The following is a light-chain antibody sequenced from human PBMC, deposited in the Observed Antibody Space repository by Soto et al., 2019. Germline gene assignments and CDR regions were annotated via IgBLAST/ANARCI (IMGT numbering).Light chain of an antibody. CDR1: SSDVGGYNY. Sequence: QSALTQPASVSGSPGQSITISCTGTSSDVGGYNYVSWYQQHPGKAPKLMIYDVSNRPSGVSYRCSGSKSGTTASLTIPGLQAEDEDYYCCCSCTSSIAQFVFGTGTKLTVL. J-gene: IGLJ1*01. V-gene: IGLV2-14*01. CDR3: CSCTSSIAQFV. CDR2: DVS.